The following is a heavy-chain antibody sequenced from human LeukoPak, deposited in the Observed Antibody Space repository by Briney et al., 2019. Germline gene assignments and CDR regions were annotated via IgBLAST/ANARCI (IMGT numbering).Heavy chain of an antibody. Sequence: PGGSLRLSCAASGFSIRNYHMRWVRQAPGKGLVWVSRITNDGSSTNYADSVKGRFTISRDNAKNTLYLQMDSLRAEDTAVYYCASDIVLVPDAADYWGQGTLVTVSS. V-gene: IGHV3-74*01. J-gene: IGHJ4*02. CDR3: ASDIVLVPDAADY. CDR1: GFSIRNYH. D-gene: IGHD2-2*01. CDR2: ITNDGSST.